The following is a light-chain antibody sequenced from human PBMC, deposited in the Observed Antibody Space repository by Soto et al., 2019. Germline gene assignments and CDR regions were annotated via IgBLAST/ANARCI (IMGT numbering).Light chain of an antibody. V-gene: IGKV3-15*01. CDR2: GTS. J-gene: IGKJ3*01. Sequence: EIVTTQSPATLSVSPGERATLSCRASQSISSNLAWYQQRPGQAPRLLIYGTSTRATGIPARFIGSGSGTEFTLTISSLQSEDFAVYYCQQYNSWPPLFTFGPGTKVDLK. CDR3: QQYNSWPPLFT. CDR1: QSISSN.